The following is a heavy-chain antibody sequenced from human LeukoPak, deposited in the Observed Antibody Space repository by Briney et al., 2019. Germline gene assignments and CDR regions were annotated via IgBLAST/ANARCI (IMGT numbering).Heavy chain of an antibody. V-gene: IGHV4-34*01. CDR1: GFTFSDYY. CDR3: ARTYDTSGYYYAFDY. CDR2: VYHSGNT. D-gene: IGHD3-22*01. Sequence: PGGALRLSCAASGFTFSDYYMNWIRQAPREGLEGVGGVYHSGNTNYTPSLKSRVTISVGKSKNQFSLKLSSVTAADTAVYYCARTYDTSGYYYAFDYWGQGTLVTVSS. J-gene: IGHJ4*02.